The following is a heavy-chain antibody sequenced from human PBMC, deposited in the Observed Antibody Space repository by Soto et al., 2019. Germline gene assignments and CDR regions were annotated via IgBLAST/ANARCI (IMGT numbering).Heavy chain of an antibody. Sequence: PGGSLRLSCAASGFTFSSYWMSWVRQAPGKGLEWVANIKQDGSEKYYVDSVKGRFTISRDNAKNSLYLQMNSLRAEDTAVYYCGGAYYYYYMYVWGKGTTVTVSS. J-gene: IGHJ6*03. CDR1: GFTFSSYW. CDR3: GGAYYYYYMYV. D-gene: IGHD1-26*01. V-gene: IGHV3-7*01. CDR2: IKQDGSEK.